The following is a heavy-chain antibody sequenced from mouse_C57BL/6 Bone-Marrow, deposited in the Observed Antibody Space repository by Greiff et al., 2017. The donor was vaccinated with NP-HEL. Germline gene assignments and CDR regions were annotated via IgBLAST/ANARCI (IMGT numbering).Heavy chain of an antibody. CDR2: IYPRSGNT. CDR1: GYTFTSYG. Sequence: VQGVESGAELARPGASVKLSCKASGYTFTSYGISWVKQRPGQGLEWIGEIYPRSGNTYYNEKFKGKATLTADKSSSTAYMELSSLTSEDSAVYFWARLYYYYGSWFDYWGQGTTLTVSS. J-gene: IGHJ2*01. CDR3: ARLYYYYGSWFDY. D-gene: IGHD1-1*01. V-gene: IGHV1-81*01.